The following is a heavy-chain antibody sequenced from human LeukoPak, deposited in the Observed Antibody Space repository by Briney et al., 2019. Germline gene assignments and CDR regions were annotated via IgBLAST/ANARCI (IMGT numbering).Heavy chain of an antibody. D-gene: IGHD6-19*01. CDR2: IYYSGST. V-gene: IGHV4-39*07. Sequence: PSETLSLTCTVSGGSISSSSYYWGWIRQPPGKGLECIGSIYYSGSTYYNPSLKSRVTISVDTSKNQFSLKLSSVTAADTAVYYCARDFRTVGSGWYSDYWGQGTLVTVSS. CDR3: ARDFRTVGSGWYSDY. CDR1: GGSISSSSYY. J-gene: IGHJ4*02.